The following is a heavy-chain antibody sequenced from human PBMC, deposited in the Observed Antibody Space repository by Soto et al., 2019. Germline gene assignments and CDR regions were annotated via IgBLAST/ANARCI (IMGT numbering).Heavy chain of an antibody. J-gene: IGHJ5*02. CDR3: SKGDASTWFEP. CDR1: GFTFRTYG. Sequence: EVQLLESGGGLAQPGGSLRLSCAASGFTFRTYGMSWVRQAPGKGLEWVSGISDSGSSTYYADSVRGRFTISRDNSKNILYLQMNSLGAEDTAVYSCSKGDASTWFEPSGQGTPVTVSA. V-gene: IGHV3-23*01. CDR2: ISDSGSST.